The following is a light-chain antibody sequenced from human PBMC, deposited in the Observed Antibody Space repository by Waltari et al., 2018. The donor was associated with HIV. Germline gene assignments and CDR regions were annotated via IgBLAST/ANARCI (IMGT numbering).Light chain of an antibody. CDR1: SSDVGGYNY. CDR2: EVS. CDR3: SSYTTTTSSGWAGWL. V-gene: IGLV2-14*01. J-gene: IGLJ3*02. Sequence: QSALTQPASVSGSPGQSITISCTGTSSDVGGYNYVSWYQQHPGKAPKLSVYEVSKRPSGVSNRLSGSKSGNTASLTISGLQAEDEADYFCSSYTTTTSSGWAGWLFGRGTKLTVL.